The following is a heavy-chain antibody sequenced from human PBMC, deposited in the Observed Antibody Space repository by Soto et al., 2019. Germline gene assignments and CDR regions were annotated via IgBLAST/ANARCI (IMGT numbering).Heavy chain of an antibody. CDR1: GYTFTSYG. V-gene: IGHV1-18*01. CDR3: ARIGPYYDILTGYYKRY. J-gene: IGHJ4*02. D-gene: IGHD3-9*01. CDR2: ISAYNGNT. Sequence: SVKVSCKASGYTFTSYGISWVRQAPGQGLEWMGWISAYNGNTNYAQKLQGRVTMTTDTSTSTAYMELRSLRSDDTAVYYCARIGPYYDILTGYYKRYWGQGTLVTVSS.